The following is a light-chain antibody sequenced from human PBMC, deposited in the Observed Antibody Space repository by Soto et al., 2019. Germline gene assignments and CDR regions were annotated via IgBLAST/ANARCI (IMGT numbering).Light chain of an antibody. J-gene: IGKJ5*01. V-gene: IGKV3-11*01. CDR2: DAS. CDR3: QQRRNSPPAGR. Sequence: EIVLTQSPATLSLSPGERATLSCRASQSVPNSRLAWYQQKPGQAPRLLIYDASNRATGIPARFSGSGSGTDLTLTISSLEPEDFAVYYCQQRRNSPPAGRFGERARLEI. CDR1: QSVPNSR.